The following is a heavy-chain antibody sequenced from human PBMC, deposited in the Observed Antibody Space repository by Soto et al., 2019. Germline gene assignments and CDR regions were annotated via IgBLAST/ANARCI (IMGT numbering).Heavy chain of an antibody. V-gene: IGHV4-34*01. Sequence: SSETLSLTCAVYGGSFSDYYWTWIRQSPERGLEWVGEINLNGYTKYSPSLQSRVTLSVDTTKKQVSLRLSSVTAADTAVYYCARGAWDNSAYYLLDLWGQGIQVT. J-gene: IGHJ4*02. CDR1: GGSFSDYY. CDR3: ARGAWDNSAYYLLDL. D-gene: IGHD3-22*01. CDR2: INLNGYT.